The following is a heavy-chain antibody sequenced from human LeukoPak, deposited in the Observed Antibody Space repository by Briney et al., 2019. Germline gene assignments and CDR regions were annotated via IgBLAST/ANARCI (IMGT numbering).Heavy chain of an antibody. D-gene: IGHD2-2*01. J-gene: IGHJ6*02. CDR2: IYYSGST. CDR1: GGSISSGGYH. V-gene: IGHV4-31*03. CDR3: SGIVVVPAAPLYYYYGMDV. Sequence: SQTLSLTCTVSGGSISSGGYHWSWIRQHPGKGLEWIGYIYYSGSTYYNPSLKSRVTISVDTSKNQFSLKLSSVTAADTAVYYCSGIVVVPAAPLYYYYGMDVWGQGTTVPVSS.